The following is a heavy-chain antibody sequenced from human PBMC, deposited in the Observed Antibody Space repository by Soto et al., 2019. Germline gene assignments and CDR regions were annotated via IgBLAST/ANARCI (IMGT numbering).Heavy chain of an antibody. D-gene: IGHD1-26*01. J-gene: IGHJ6*02. Sequence: PGGSLRLSCSASGFTFSSYAMHWVRQAPGKGLEYVSAISSNGGSTYYADSVKGRFTISRDNSKNTLYLQMSSLRAEDTAVYYCVKSGQWELPSYYYYGMDVWGQGTAVTVSS. CDR3: VKSGQWELPSYYYYGMDV. CDR1: GFTFSSYA. CDR2: ISSNGGST. V-gene: IGHV3-64D*06.